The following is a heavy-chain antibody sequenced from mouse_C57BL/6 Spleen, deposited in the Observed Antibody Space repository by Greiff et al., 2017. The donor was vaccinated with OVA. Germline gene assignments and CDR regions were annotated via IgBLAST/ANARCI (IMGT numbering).Heavy chain of an antibody. Sequence: QVQLQQPGAELVMPGASVKLSCKASGYTFTSYWMHWVKQRPGQGLEWIGEIDPSDSYTNYNQKFKGKSTLTVDKSSSTAYIQLSSLTSEDSAVYYCARRTYYSNPDAMDYWGQGTSVTVSS. CDR2: IDPSDSYT. CDR1: GYTFTSYW. CDR3: ARRTYYSNPDAMDY. V-gene: IGHV1-69*01. D-gene: IGHD2-5*01. J-gene: IGHJ4*01.